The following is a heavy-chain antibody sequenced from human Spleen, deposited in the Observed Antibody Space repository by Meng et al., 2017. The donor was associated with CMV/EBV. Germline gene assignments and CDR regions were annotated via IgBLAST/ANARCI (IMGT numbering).Heavy chain of an antibody. Sequence: GESLKISCAASGFTFSGYWMSWVRQAPGKGLKWVANIKQDGSEKYYVDSVKGRFTISRDNAKNSLYLQMNSLRAEDTAVYYCARAKWGFYWGQGTLVTVSS. D-gene: IGHD1-26*01. CDR3: ARAKWGFY. CDR2: IKQDGSEK. CDR1: GFTFSGYW. V-gene: IGHV3-7*04. J-gene: IGHJ4*02.